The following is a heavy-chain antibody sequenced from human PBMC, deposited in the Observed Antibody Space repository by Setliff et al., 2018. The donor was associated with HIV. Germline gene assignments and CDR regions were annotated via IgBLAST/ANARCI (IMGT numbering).Heavy chain of an antibody. CDR3: AREIYGGNSRPFDY. V-gene: IGHV4-31*03. CDR1: GDSISSGGFY. J-gene: IGHJ4*02. CDR2: IYYNGRN. D-gene: IGHD4-17*01. Sequence: SETLSLTCTVSGDSISSGGFYWTWIRQHPVKGLEWIGYIYYNGRNYYNPSLKSRVTISGDTSKNQFSMKLTSVTAADTAVYYCAREIYGGNSRPFDYWGQGTLVTVSS.